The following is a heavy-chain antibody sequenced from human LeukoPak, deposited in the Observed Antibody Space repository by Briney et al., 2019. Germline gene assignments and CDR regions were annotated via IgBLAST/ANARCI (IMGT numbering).Heavy chain of an antibody. D-gene: IGHD3-22*01. V-gene: IGHV1-2*02. Sequence: ASVKVSCKASGYTFTGYYMQWARQAPGQGLEWMGWINPNSGGTKYAQKFQGRVSLTRDTSISTAYMELSRLRSDDTAVYYCARVGTYYYDRSGTEAFDIWGQGTMVTVSS. CDR2: INPNSGGT. J-gene: IGHJ3*02. CDR1: GYTFTGYY. CDR3: ARVGTYYYDRSGTEAFDI.